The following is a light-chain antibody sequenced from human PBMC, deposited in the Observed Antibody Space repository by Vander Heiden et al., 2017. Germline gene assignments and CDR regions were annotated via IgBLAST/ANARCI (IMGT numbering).Light chain of an antibody. CDR2: GAS. V-gene: IGKV3-20*01. J-gene: IGKJ1*01. CDR1: QSVSSSY. Sequence: EIVLTQSPGTLSLSPGERATLSCRASQSVSSSYLSCYQQKPGQAPRLLIYGASSRATGIPDRFSGSGSGTDFTLTISRLEPEDFAVYYCQQDGSSPQTFGQGTKVEIK. CDR3: QQDGSSPQT.